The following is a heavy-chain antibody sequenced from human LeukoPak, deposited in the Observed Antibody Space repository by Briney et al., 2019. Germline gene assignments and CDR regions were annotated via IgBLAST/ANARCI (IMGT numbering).Heavy chain of an antibody. CDR2: IYYSGST. J-gene: IGHJ4*02. Sequence: SETLSLTCTVSGGSISSYYWSWIRQPPGKGLEWIGYIYYSGSTNYNPSLKSRVTISVDTSKNQFSLKLSSVTAADTAVYYCARDRPGTSGSSLFDYWGQGTLVTVSS. CDR1: GGSISSYY. CDR3: ARDRPGTSGSSLFDY. D-gene: IGHD1-26*01. V-gene: IGHV4-59*01.